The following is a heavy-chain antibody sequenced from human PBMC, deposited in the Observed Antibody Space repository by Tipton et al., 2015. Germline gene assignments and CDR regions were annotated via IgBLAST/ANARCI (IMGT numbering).Heavy chain of an antibody. CDR1: GFIFSHYP. CDR2: ITGGGDVT. Sequence: PLRLSCAASGFIFSHYPMNWVRQAPGKGLEWVSAITGGGDVTYYADSVRGRFTISRDNSQNTVYLQMDSLRAEDTAIYYCAKPPGYILDSWGQGTLVTVSS. V-gene: IGHV3-23*01. D-gene: IGHD5-12*01. J-gene: IGHJ5*01. CDR3: AKPPGYILDS.